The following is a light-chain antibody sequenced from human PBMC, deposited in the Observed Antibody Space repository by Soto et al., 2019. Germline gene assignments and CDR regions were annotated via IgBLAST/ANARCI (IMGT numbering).Light chain of an antibody. V-gene: IGLV2-14*01. J-gene: IGLJ2*01. Sequence: QSALTQPASVSGSPGQSITISCTGTSSDVGGYNYVSWYQQHPGKAPKLMIYDVSNRPSGVSNRFSGSKSGNTASLTISGLQAEDEADYYYSSYTPSGSLVFGGGTQLTVL. CDR2: DVS. CDR1: SSDVGGYNY. CDR3: SSYTPSGSLV.